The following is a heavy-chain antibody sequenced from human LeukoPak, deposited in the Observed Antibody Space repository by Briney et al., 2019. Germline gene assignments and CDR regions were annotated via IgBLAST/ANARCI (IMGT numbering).Heavy chain of an antibody. CDR2: ISYDGSNK. D-gene: IGHD4-17*01. CDR3: ARGPVTKFEI. Sequence: GGSLRLSCAASGFTFSSYAMHWVRQAPGKGLEWVAVISYDGSNKYYADSVKGRFTISRDNSKNTLYLQMNSLRAEDTAVYYCARGPVTKFEIWGQGTILTVSS. V-gene: IGHV3-30-3*01. J-gene: IGHJ3*02. CDR1: GFTFSSYA.